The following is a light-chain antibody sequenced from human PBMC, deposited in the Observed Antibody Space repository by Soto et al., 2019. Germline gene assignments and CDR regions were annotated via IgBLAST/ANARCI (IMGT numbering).Light chain of an antibody. J-gene: IGKJ1*01. CDR2: GAS. CDR1: QSVSSNY. Sequence: IGMSQSRCTLSLCTGERATLSCIASQSVSSNYLAWYQQKPGQTPRLLIYGASSRATGIPDRFSGSGSGTDFTLTIRRLEPEDFAVYYCQQYGSSYPWTFGQGTKVDIK. CDR3: QQYGSSYPWT. V-gene: IGKV3-20*01.